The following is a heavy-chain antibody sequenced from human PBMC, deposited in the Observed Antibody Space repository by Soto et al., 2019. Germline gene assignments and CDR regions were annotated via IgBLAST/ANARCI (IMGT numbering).Heavy chain of an antibody. CDR2: INPNSGGT. D-gene: IGHD6-13*01. CDR1: CYTFNGYY. Sequence: ASVQFSCKASCYTFNGYYMHWVRQDPRQGIEWMGWINPNSGGTNCAQKFHGWVPMTRGTSISTAYMQLCMLRSGGSAGYYCSTGAAAPAHWCEPWSQGTL. CDR3: STGAAAPAHWCEP. J-gene: IGHJ5*01. V-gene: IGHV1-2*04.